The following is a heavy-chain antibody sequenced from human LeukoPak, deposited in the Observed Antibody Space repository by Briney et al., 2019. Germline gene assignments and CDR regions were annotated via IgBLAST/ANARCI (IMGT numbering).Heavy chain of an antibody. J-gene: IGHJ4*02. Sequence: SETLSLTCSVSGDSFSNYYWSWIRQPPGKGLEWIGYIYYDGSSNSNPSLKSRVTISIDTSRDQFSLRLSSVTAADTAVYYCARGLGMDYWGQGVQVTVSS. D-gene: IGHD3-9*01. CDR2: IYYDGSS. CDR1: GDSFSNYY. V-gene: IGHV4-59*01. CDR3: ARGLGMDY.